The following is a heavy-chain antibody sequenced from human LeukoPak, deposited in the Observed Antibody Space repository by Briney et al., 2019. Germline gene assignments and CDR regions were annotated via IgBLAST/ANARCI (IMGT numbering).Heavy chain of an antibody. CDR2: IKTITDGATT. J-gene: IGHJ4*02. V-gene: IGHV3-15*01. CDR1: X. Sequence: XMSWVRXAPGKGLEWGGRIKTITDGATTDYAAPVKGRFTISIYHSKNPLYLQMNSLKTEDTAVYYCTTDWIYDSSGYYHYWGQGTLVTVSS. D-gene: IGHD3-22*01. CDR3: TTDWIYDSSGYYHY.